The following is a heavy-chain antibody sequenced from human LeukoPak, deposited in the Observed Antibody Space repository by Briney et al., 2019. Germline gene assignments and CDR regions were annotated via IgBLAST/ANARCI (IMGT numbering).Heavy chain of an antibody. CDR1: GYTFTSYA. CDR3: ARYWLRTRAFDY. Sequence: ASVKVSCKASGYTFTSYAMHWVRQAPGQRLGWMGWINAGNGNTKYSQKFQGRVTITRDTSASTAYMKLSSLRSEDTAEYCCARYWLRTRAFDYWGQGTLVTVSS. V-gene: IGHV1-3*01. J-gene: IGHJ4*02. D-gene: IGHD6-19*01. CDR2: INAGNGNT.